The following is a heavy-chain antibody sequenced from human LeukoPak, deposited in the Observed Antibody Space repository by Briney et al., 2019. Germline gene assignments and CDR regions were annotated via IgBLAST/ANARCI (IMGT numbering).Heavy chain of an antibody. V-gene: IGHV4-34*01. CDR3: ARVVVVPAAIPWGGWFDP. CDR1: SGSFSGYY. CDR2: INHSGST. Sequence: SETLSLTCAVYSGSFSGYYWSWIRQPPGKGLEWIGEINHSGSTNYNPSLKSRVTISVDTSKNQFSLKLSSVTAADTAVYYCARVVVVPAAIPWGGWFDPWGQGTLVTVSS. D-gene: IGHD2-2*01. J-gene: IGHJ5*02.